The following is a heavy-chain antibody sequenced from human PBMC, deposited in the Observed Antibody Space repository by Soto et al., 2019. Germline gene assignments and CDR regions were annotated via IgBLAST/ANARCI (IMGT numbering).Heavy chain of an antibody. Sequence: QVQLQESGPGLVKPSETLSLTCSVSGDSVSSYYWSWIRQPPGKGLEWIGYVYYDGSTNFNPSLETRVTISIDTSKNQVSLKLNSGTAADTAVYHCARGRRSPTVYYGLDVWGQGTTVAVSS. J-gene: IGHJ6*02. CDR1: GDSVSSYY. D-gene: IGHD1-26*01. CDR3: ARGRRSPTVYYGLDV. CDR2: VYYDGST. V-gene: IGHV4-59*02.